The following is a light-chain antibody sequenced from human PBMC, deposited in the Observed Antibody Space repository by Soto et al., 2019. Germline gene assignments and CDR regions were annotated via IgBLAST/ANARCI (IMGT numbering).Light chain of an antibody. CDR2: GAS. Sequence: EIGMTQSQATLSVSPGERATRSCRASQSVDANLAWYQQKPGQAPRLLIYGASTRAAGISPRFSGGGSGTEFTLTIRSLQSEDFGVYYCQQYTYWPRTFGQGTKVGIK. V-gene: IGKV3-15*01. CDR3: QQYTYWPRT. CDR1: QSVDAN. J-gene: IGKJ1*01.